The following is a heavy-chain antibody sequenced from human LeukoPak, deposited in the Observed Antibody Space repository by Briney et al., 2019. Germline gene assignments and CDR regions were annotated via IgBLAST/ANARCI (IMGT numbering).Heavy chain of an antibody. V-gene: IGHV3-48*03. CDR1: GFTFSSYE. CDR3: AKGRGSLRGYYMDV. Sequence: GGSLRLSCAASGFTFSSYEMNWVRQAPGKGLEWVSYISSSGSTIYYADSVKGRFTISRDNSKNTLYLQMNSLRAEDTAVYYCAKGRGSLRGYYMDVWGKGTTVTVSS. J-gene: IGHJ6*03. CDR2: ISSSGSTI.